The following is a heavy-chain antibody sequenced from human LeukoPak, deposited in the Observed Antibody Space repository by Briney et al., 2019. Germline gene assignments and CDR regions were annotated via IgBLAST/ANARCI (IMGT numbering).Heavy chain of an antibody. Sequence: SETLSLTCAVYGESFGGYYWSWIRQPPGKGLEWIGEINHSGTTNYNPSLKSRVTISVDTSKNQLSLKVRSVTAADTGVYYCARLGSARSEADYWGQGTLVTVSS. CDR3: ARLGSARSEADY. CDR2: INHSGTT. D-gene: IGHD6-19*01. V-gene: IGHV4-34*01. CDR1: GESFGGYY. J-gene: IGHJ4*02.